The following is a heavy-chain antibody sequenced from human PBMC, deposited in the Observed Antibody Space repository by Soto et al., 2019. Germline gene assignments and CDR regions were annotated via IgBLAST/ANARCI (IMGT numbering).Heavy chain of an antibody. CDR3: AKLKTDYYYDSSGYSVPWAFDI. Sequence: QPGGSLRLSCAASGFTFSSYAMSWVRQSPGKGLEWVSAISGSGGSTYYADSVKGRFTISRDNSKNTLYLQMNSLRAEDTAVYYCAKLKTDYYYDSSGYSVPWAFDIWGQGTMVTVSS. V-gene: IGHV3-23*01. J-gene: IGHJ3*02. CDR2: ISGSGGST. CDR1: GFTFSSYA. D-gene: IGHD3-22*01.